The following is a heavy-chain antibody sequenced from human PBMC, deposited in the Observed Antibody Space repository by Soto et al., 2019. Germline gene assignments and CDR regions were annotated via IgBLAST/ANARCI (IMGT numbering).Heavy chain of an antibody. D-gene: IGHD3-16*01. J-gene: IGHJ4*02. V-gene: IGHV3-30-3*01. CDR2: ISSDGNNK. Sequence: QVHLVESGGGVVQPGRSLRLSCGASGFTFMNYAMHWVRQAPGKGLEWVTIISSDGNNKYYADSVKGRFTISRDNSKNTLYLQMNSLSVEDTAIYYCARDKYSAMITWGQGTLVTVSS. CDR3: ARDKYSAMIT. CDR1: GFTFMNYA.